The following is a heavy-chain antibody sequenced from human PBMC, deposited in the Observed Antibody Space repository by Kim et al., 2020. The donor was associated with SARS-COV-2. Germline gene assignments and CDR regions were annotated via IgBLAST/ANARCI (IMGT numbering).Heavy chain of an antibody. CDR3: VRDRMGGAFDM. CDR2: ITKTSTTI. J-gene: IGHJ3*02. Sequence: GGSLRLSCATSGFTFIAYDMNWVRQAPGKGLEWLSFITKTSTTIYYADSVEGRFTISRDNAKNSLFLQMNSLRDEDTALYYCVRDRMGGAFDMWGQGTMVTVSS. CDR1: GFTFIAYD. V-gene: IGHV3-48*02. D-gene: IGHD3-16*01.